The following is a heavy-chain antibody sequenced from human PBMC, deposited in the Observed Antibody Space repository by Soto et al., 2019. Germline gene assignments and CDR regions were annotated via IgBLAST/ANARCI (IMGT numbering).Heavy chain of an antibody. Sequence: SVKVSCKASGGTFSSYAISWVRQAPGQGLEWMGGIIPIFGTANYAQKFQGRVTITADESTSTAYMELRSLRSDDTAVYYCARDISSGWYEKIDPWGQGTLVTVSS. CDR2: IIPIFGTA. V-gene: IGHV1-69*13. CDR1: GGTFSSYA. J-gene: IGHJ5*02. CDR3: ARDISSGWYEKIDP. D-gene: IGHD6-19*01.